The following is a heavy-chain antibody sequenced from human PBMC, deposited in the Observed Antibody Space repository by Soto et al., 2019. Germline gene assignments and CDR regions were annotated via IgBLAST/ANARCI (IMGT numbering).Heavy chain of an antibody. CDR1: VFTFSSYA. V-gene: IGHV3-23*01. J-gene: IGHJ3*02. D-gene: IGHD3-10*01. CDR2: ISGSGGST. CDR3: AKYLRDYYGSSLLDPSGAFDI. Sequence: SGGSLRLSCAASVFTFSSYAMSWVRQAPGKGLEWVSAISGSGGSTYYADSVKGRFTISRDNSKNTLYLQMNSLRAEDTAVYYCAKYLRDYYGSSLLDPSGAFDIWGQGTMVTVSS.